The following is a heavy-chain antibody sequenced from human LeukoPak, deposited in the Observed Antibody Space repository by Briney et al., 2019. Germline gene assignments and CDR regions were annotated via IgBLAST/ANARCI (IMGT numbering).Heavy chain of an antibody. J-gene: IGHJ4*02. CDR2: IMFDGSNT. Sequence: GGSLRLSCAASGFTFSNFNMHWVRQAPGKGPEWVAFIMFDGSNTKYADSVKGRVTISRDNSKNTLYLQMKTLRTEDTAVYYCARQKLSGAYLPDFWGQGTLITVSS. CDR1: GFTFSNFN. CDR3: ARQKLSGAYLPDF. D-gene: IGHD3-10*01. V-gene: IGHV3-30*02.